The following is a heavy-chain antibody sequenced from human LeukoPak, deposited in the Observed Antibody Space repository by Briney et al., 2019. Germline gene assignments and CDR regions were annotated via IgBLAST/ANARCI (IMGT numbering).Heavy chain of an antibody. D-gene: IGHD3-22*01. J-gene: IGHJ4*02. CDR3: ARDDPSMIAALHY. CDR1: GFTFSSYW. V-gene: IGHV3-74*01. CDR2: INTDGSST. Sequence: GGSLRLSCAASGFTFSSYWMHWVRQAPGKGLVWVSRINTDGSSTSYADSVKGRFTISRDNAKNTLYLQMNSLRAEDTAVYYCARDDPSMIAALHYWGQGTLVTVSS.